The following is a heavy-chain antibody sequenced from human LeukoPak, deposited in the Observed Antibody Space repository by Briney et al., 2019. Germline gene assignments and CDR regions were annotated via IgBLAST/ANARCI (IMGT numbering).Heavy chain of an antibody. D-gene: IGHD3-22*01. V-gene: IGHV4-4*07. Sequence: SETLSLTCTVSGGSISSYYWSWIRQPAGKGLEWIGRIYTSGSTNYNPSLKSRVTMSVDTSKNQFSLKLSSVTAADTAVYYCARGERREYYYDSSGYYLDYWGQGTLVTVSS. CDR2: IYTSGST. CDR3: ARGERREYYYDSSGYYLDY. CDR1: GGSISSYY. J-gene: IGHJ4*02.